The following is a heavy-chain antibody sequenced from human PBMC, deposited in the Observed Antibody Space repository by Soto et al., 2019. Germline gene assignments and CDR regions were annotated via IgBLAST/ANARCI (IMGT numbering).Heavy chain of an antibody. J-gene: IGHJ4*02. CDR1: GGSISSSSYY. Sequence: QLQLQESGPGPVKPSETLSLTCTVSGGSISSSSYYWGWIRQPPGKGLEWIGSIYYSGSTYYNPSLKSRVTISVDTSKNQFSLKLSSVTAADTAVYYCARPVVGGYFDYWGQGTLVTVSS. V-gene: IGHV4-39*01. CDR2: IYYSGST. D-gene: IGHD1-26*01. CDR3: ARPVVGGYFDY.